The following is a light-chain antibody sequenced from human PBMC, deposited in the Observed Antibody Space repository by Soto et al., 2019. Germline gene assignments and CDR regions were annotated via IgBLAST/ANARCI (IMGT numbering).Light chain of an antibody. Sequence: QSVLTQPPSASGSPGQSVTISCTGTSSDVGGSNFVSWYQQHPGKAPKLMIYEVSKRPSGVPARFSGSKSGNTASLTVSGLQEEDEADYYCSSSAGGYTWVFGGGTKLTVL. J-gene: IGLJ3*02. V-gene: IGLV2-8*01. CDR1: SSDVGGSNF. CDR2: EVS. CDR3: SSSAGGYTWV.